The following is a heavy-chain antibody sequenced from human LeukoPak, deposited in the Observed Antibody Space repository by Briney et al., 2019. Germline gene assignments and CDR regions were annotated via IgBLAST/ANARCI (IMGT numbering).Heavy chain of an antibody. CDR2: MNPNSGNT. CDR3: ARLGSSWSHDAFDI. V-gene: IGHV1-8*01. Sequence: ASVKVSCKASGYTFTSYDINWVRQATGQGLEWMGWMNPNSGNTGYAQKFQGRVTMTRNTSISTAYMELSSLRSEDTAVYYCARLGSSWSHDAFDIWGQGTMVTVSS. J-gene: IGHJ3*02. D-gene: IGHD6-13*01. CDR1: GYTFTSYD.